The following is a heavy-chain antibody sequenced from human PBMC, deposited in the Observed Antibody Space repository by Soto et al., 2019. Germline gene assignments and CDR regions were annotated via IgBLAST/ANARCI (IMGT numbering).Heavy chain of an antibody. CDR1: GFTFDDYA. CDR2: ISWNSGSI. CDR3: AKASIAAAGTGWFDP. V-gene: IGHV3-9*01. D-gene: IGHD6-13*01. Sequence: EVQLLESGGGLVQPGRSLRLSCAASGFTFDDYAMHWVRQAPGKGLEWVSGISWNSGSIGYADSVKGRFTISRDNAKNSLYLQMNSLRAEDTALYYCAKASIAAAGTGWFDPWGQGTLVTVSS. J-gene: IGHJ5*02.